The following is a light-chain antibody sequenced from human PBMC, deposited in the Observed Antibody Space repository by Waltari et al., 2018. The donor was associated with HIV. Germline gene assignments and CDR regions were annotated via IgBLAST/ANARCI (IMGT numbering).Light chain of an antibody. CDR3: QQYKTYPFT. CDR2: KAS. V-gene: IGKV1-5*03. CDR1: QTITSS. J-gene: IGKJ4*01. Sequence: DIQMTQSPSSLSASVGDRVPITCRASQTITSSLAWYQQKPGKAPNLLIYKASTLGSGVPSRFSGSESGTEYTLTITSLQPGDFASYHCQQYKTYPFTFGGGTKVEIK.